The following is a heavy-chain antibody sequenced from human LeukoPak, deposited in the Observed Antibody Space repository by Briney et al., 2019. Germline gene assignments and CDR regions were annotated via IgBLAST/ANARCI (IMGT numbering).Heavy chain of an antibody. CDR3: TRRALAVADPFDY. CDR2: IHPNSGGT. CDR1: GYTFTGYY. J-gene: IGHJ4*02. V-gene: IGHV1-2*02. Sequence: ASVKVSCKASGYTFTGYYMHWVRQAPGQGLERMGWIHPNSGGTNSAQKFQGRVTMTRDTSISTAYMELSSLRSDDTAVYYCTRRALAVADPFDYWGQGTLVTVSS. D-gene: IGHD6-19*01.